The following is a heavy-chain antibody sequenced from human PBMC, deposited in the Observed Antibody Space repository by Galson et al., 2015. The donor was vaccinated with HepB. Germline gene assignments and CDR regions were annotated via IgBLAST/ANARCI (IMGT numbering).Heavy chain of an antibody. J-gene: IGHJ6*02. V-gene: IGHV1-69*06. CDR2: IIPIFGTA. CDR3: ASDSLRFLEWLLFDSYYGMDV. Sequence: SVKVSCKASGGTFSSYAISWVRQAPGQGLEWMGGIIPIFGTANYAQKFQGRVTITADKSTSTAYMELSSLRSEDTAVYYCASDSLRFLEWLLFDSYYGMDVWGQGTTVTVSS. D-gene: IGHD3-3*01. CDR1: GGTFSSYA.